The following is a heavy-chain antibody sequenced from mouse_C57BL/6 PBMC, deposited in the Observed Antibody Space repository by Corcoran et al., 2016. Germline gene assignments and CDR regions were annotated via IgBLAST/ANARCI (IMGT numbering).Heavy chain of an antibody. CDR2: IYPRSGNT. D-gene: IGHD2-4*01. Sequence: QVQLQQSGAELARPGASVTLSCKASGYTFTSSGISWVKQGTGQGLEWIGEIYPRSGNTYYNEKFKGKATLTADKSSSTAYMELRSLTSEDSAVYFCARRNRDYDETWFAYWGQGTLVTVSA. J-gene: IGHJ3*01. CDR1: GYTFTSSG. CDR3: ARRNRDYDETWFAY. V-gene: IGHV1-81*01.